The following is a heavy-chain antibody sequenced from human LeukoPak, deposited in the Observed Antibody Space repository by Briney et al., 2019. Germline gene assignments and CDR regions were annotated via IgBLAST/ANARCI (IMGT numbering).Heavy chain of an antibody. CDR3: ARDQEAFDY. V-gene: IGHV1-18*01. CDR1: GYTFTSYG. CDR2: ISAYNGNT. Sequence: ASVTVSCTASGYTFTSYGISWVRQAPGQGLEWMGWISAYNGNTNYAQKLQGRVTMTTDTSTSTAYMELGSLRSEDTAVYYCARDQEAFDYWGQGTLVTVSS. J-gene: IGHJ4*02.